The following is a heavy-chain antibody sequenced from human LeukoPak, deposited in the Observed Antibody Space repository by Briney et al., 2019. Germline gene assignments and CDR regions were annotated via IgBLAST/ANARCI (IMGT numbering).Heavy chain of an antibody. V-gene: IGHV1-3*01. D-gene: IGHD1-26*01. CDR2: INAGNGNT. CDR3: ASTKWELLRDRLLYFDY. J-gene: IGHJ4*02. CDR1: GYTFTGYA. Sequence: ASVKVSCKASGYTFTGYAMHWVRQAPGQRLEWMGWINAGNGNTKYSQKFQGRVTITRDTSASTAYMELSSLRSEDTAVYYCASTKWELLRDRLLYFDYWGQGTLVTVSS.